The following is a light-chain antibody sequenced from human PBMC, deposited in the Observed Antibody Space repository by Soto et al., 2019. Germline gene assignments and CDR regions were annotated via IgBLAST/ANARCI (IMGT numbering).Light chain of an antibody. CDR1: QSISSW. CDR3: QQYNSNPLT. Sequence: DIQMTQSPSTLSASVGDRVTITCRASQSISSWLAWYQQKPGKAPKLLIYKASSLESGVPSMFSGRGSGTEFTLNISSLQPDDLASYYCQQYNSNPLTFGGGTKVEIK. CDR2: KAS. V-gene: IGKV1-5*03. J-gene: IGKJ4*01.